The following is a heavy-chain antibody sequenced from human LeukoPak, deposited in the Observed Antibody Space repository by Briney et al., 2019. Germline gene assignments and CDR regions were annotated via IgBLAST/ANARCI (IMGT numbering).Heavy chain of an antibody. CDR3: ARDGLHTAHFDY. V-gene: IGHV3-48*02. CDR1: GFTFSTYT. J-gene: IGHJ4*02. Sequence: GGSLRLSCAASGFTFSTYTMNWVRHAPGKGLEWVSTVSDSSDVHYSDSVKGRFTISRDNARKSLYLQMNSLRDEDTAVYYCARDGLHTAHFDYWGQGTLVTVSS. D-gene: IGHD5-18*01. CDR2: VSDSSDV.